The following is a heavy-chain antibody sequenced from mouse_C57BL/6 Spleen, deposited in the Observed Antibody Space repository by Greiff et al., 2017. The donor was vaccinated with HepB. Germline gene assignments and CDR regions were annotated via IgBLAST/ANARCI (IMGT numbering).Heavy chain of an antibody. D-gene: IGHD1-1*01. CDR2: ISYDGSN. CDR1: GYSITSGYY. V-gene: IGHV3-6*01. Sequence: DVQLQESGPGLVKPSQSLSLTCSVTGYSITSGYYWNWIRQFPGNKLEWMGYISYDGSNNYNPSLKNRISITRDTSKNQFFLKLNSVTTEDTATYYCARDSTTVVAFDYWGQGTTLTVSS. CDR3: ARDSTTVVAFDY. J-gene: IGHJ2*01.